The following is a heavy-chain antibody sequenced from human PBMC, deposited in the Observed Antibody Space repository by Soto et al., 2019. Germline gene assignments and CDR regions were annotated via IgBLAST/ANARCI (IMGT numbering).Heavy chain of an antibody. CDR1: GGSISSSSYY. Sequence: SETLSLTCTVSGGSISSSSYYWGWIRQPPGKGLEWIGSIHYTGSTYYNPSLKSRVAISVDTSKNQFSLRLSSVTASDTAVYYCARQSLLVLVVAEFDYWGQGTLVTVSS. CDR2: IHYTGST. V-gene: IGHV4-39*01. CDR3: ARQSLLVLVVAEFDY. D-gene: IGHD2-15*01. J-gene: IGHJ4*02.